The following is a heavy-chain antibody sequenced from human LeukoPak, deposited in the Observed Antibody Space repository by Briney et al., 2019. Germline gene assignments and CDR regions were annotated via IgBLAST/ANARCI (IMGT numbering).Heavy chain of an antibody. CDR1: GYRFTSCW. CDR2: IYPGDSDT. V-gene: IGHV5-51*01. Sequence: GESLKISCKGSGYRFTSCWIGWLRQMPGKGLEWMGFIYPGDSDTRYSPSFQGQVTISADKSMSTAYLQWSSLKASDTAMYYCARRRGRYSGDAFDIWGQGTMVTVSS. D-gene: IGHD1-26*01. J-gene: IGHJ3*02. CDR3: ARRRGRYSGDAFDI.